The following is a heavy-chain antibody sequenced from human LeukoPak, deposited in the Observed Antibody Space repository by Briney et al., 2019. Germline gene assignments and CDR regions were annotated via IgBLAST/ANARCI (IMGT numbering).Heavy chain of an antibody. CDR1: GFTFSSNV. Sequence: GGSLRLSCVASGFTFSSNVMIWVRQAPGKGLEWVSSIPASGGSTYYADSVKGRFTISRDNSKNSLYLQMNSLRAEDTAVYYCAQVLTYYDILTGSFDYWGQGTLVTVSS. CDR2: IPASGGST. J-gene: IGHJ4*02. V-gene: IGHV3-23*01. D-gene: IGHD3-9*01. CDR3: AQVLTYYDILTGSFDY.